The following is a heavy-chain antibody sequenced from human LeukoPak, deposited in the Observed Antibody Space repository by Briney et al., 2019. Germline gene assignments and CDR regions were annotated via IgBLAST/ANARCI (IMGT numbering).Heavy chain of an antibody. J-gene: IGHJ4*02. V-gene: IGHV3-30*02. CDR2: IQYDGSDK. Sequence: PGGSLRLSCAASGFTFSSYGMHWVRQAPGEGLEWVAFIQYDGSDKFYGDSMKGRFTISRDNSKNTLYLQMNSLRPEDTAVYYCRDPFDYWGQGTLVTVSS. CDR1: GFTFSSYG. CDR3: RDPFDY.